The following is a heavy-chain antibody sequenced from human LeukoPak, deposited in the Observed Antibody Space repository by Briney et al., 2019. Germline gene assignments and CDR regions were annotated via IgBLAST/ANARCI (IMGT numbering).Heavy chain of an antibody. CDR2: VQYDGTNK. D-gene: IGHD1-7*01. V-gene: IGHV3-30*02. J-gene: IGHJ4*02. Sequence: GGSLRLSCAASGFTFSSYDMHWVRQAPGKGLEWVAFVQYDGTNKNYADSVKGRFTISRDNSKTTLYLEMNSLRVEDTAIYYCAKDGRGTITGTKFDYWGQGTLVTVSS. CDR3: AKDGRGTITGTKFDY. CDR1: GFTFSSYD.